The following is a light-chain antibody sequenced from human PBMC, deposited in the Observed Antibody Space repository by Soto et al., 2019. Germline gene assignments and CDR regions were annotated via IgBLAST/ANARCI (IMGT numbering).Light chain of an antibody. J-gene: IGKJ1*01. CDR1: QSVGTY. CDR2: KAS. CDR3: QQYYSYPWT. Sequence: DIQMTQSPSTLSESVGDRVTITCRASQSVGTYLAWFQQRPGKAPKGLISKASTLESGAPSRFTGSGSGTEFALTITSLQPEDFATYYCQQYYSYPWTFGQGTKV. V-gene: IGKV1-5*03.